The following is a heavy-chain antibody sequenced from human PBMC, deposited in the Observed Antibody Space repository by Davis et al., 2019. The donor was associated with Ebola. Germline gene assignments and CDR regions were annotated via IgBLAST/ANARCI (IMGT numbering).Heavy chain of an antibody. CDR2: ISYDGSNK. CDR3: ARDPPFCAGGSCYSYYGMDV. D-gene: IGHD2-15*01. CDR1: GFTFSSYG. V-gene: IGHV3-30*03. J-gene: IGHJ6*04. Sequence: PGGSLRLSCAASGFTFSSYGMHWVRQAPGKGLEWVAVISYDGSNKYYADSVKGRFTISRDNSKNTLYLQMNSLRAEDTAVYYCARDPPFCAGGSCYSYYGMDVWGKGTTVTVSS.